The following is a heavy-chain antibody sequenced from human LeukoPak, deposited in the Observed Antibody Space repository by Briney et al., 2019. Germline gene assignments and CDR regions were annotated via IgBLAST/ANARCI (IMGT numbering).Heavy chain of an antibody. CDR2: ISSSSSYI. D-gene: IGHD4-17*01. Sequence: GGSLRLSCAASGFTFSSYSMNWVRQAPGKGLEWVSSISSSSSYIYYADSVKGRFTISRDNAKNSLYLRMNSLRAEDTAVYYCARDFGYGDYSYWGQGTLVTVSS. J-gene: IGHJ4*02. CDR1: GFTFSSYS. CDR3: ARDFGYGDYSY. V-gene: IGHV3-21*01.